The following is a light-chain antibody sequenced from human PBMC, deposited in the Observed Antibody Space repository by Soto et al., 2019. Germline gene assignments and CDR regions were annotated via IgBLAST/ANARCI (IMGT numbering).Light chain of an antibody. V-gene: IGKV3-15*01. CDR1: QSISNN. CDR2: GAS. CDR3: HQYNNWPPAT. J-gene: IGKJ1*01. Sequence: ETVMTQSPATLSVSPEERATLSCRASQSISNNLAWYQQKPGQVPRLLIYGASTRATGIPARFSGSGSGTEFTLTINSLQSEDSAVYYCHQYNNWPPATFGQGTKVDIK.